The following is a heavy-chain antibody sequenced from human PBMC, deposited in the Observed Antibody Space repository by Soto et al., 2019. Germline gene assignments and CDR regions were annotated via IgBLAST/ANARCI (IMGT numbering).Heavy chain of an antibody. CDR1: GGSISSFA. CDR3: ARDDGSGWFFEAA. V-gene: IGHV1-69*12. CDR2: IIPIFDSA. D-gene: IGHD6-19*01. J-gene: IGHJ5*02. Sequence: QVQLVQSGAEVKKPGSSVKVSCKASGGSISSFAISWVRQAPGQGLDWMGGIIPIFDSANYAQKFQGRVTITADASTSTVYMELSSLRSEDTAVSYCARDDGSGWFFEAAWGQGTLVTVSS.